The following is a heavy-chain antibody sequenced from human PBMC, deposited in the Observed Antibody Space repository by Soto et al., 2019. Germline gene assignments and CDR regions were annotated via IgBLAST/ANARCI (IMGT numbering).Heavy chain of an antibody. Sequence: QALLVESGGGVVQPGRSLRLSCAASGFAFNIYAIHWVRQAPGKGLEWVAVISHDGTNRYYTDSVRGRFTISRDNSKNTVYLEMDSLRADDTAVYYCARSSGVPTPDFDYWGQGTLVTVSS. CDR1: GFAFNIYA. CDR2: ISHDGTNR. D-gene: IGHD3-3*01. V-gene: IGHV3-30-3*01. CDR3: ARSSGVPTPDFDY. J-gene: IGHJ4*02.